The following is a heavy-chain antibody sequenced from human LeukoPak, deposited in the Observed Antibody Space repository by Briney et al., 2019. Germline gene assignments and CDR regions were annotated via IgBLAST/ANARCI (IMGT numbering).Heavy chain of an antibody. J-gene: IGHJ6*03. D-gene: IGHD5-24*01. CDR2: IYHSGST. CDR3: ARGGRGWLQFTGYYYMDV. CDR1: GYSISSGYY. V-gene: IGHV4-38-2*02. Sequence: SETLSLTCTVSGYSISSGYYWGWIRQPPGKGLEWIGSIYHSGSTYYNPSLKSRVTISVDTSKNQFSLKPSSVTAADTAVYYCARGGRGWLQFTGYYYMDVWGKGTTVTISS.